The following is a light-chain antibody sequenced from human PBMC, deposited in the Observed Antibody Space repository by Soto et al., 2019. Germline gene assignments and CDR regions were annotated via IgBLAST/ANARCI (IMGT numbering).Light chain of an antibody. CDR3: QQYNTYPLT. Sequence: DIQMTQSPSTLSASVGDRVTISCRASQSISSWLAWYQQKPGKAPKLLIYDASSLESGVPSRFSGSGFGTEFTLTISSLQPDDFATYYCQQYNTYPLTFGGGTTVEIK. CDR2: DAS. CDR1: QSISSW. V-gene: IGKV1-5*01. J-gene: IGKJ4*01.